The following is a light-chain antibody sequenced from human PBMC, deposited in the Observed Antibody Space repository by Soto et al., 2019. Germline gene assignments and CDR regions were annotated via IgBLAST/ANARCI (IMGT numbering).Light chain of an antibody. CDR3: SSYTSSSSLVV. CDR1: SSDVGGYNY. CDR2: DVT. Sequence: QSALTQPASVSGSPGQSITISCAGTSSDVGGYNYVSWYQQHLGKAPRLMIYDVTNRPSGVSNRFSGSKSGNTASLTISGLQAEDEAAYYCSSYTSSSSLVVFGGGTQLTVL. V-gene: IGLV2-14*01. J-gene: IGLJ2*01.